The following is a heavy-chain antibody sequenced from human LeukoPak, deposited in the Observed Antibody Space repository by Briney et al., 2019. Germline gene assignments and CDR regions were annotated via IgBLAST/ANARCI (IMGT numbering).Heavy chain of an antibody. CDR2: ISSSATTI. Sequence: GGSLRLSCAASGFTFSSYSMSWVRQAPGKGLEWISYISSSATTIQYADSVKGRFTISRDNAKNSLYLQMNSLRAEDTAVYYCARQSGYSYDLDYWGQGTLVTVSS. CDR3: ARQSGYSYDLDY. CDR1: GFTFSSYS. J-gene: IGHJ4*02. D-gene: IGHD5-18*01. V-gene: IGHV3-48*01.